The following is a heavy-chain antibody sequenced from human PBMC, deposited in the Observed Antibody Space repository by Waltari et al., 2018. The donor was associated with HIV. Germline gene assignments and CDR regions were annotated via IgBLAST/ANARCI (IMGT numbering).Heavy chain of an antibody. CDR3: ARGGTIFGVAGLDC. J-gene: IGHJ4*02. CDR2: ILHTGSS. V-gene: IGHV4-59*02. CDR1: GGSVSRSH. Sequence: QVQLQESAPGLVKPSATLSLICNVSGGSVSRSHWRWIRQTPGKGLEWIGNILHTGSSNLNPSLQGRVTIFIDTSKNQFFLRLISVTAADTALYYCARGGTIFGVAGLDCWGPGTMVTVSS. D-gene: IGHD3-3*01.